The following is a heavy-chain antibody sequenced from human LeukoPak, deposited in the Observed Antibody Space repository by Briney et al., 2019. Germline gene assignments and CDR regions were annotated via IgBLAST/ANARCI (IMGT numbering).Heavy chain of an antibody. Sequence: GGSLRLSCAASGFTFSSYSMNWVRQAPGKGLEWVSSISSSSSYIYYADSVKGRFTISRDNAKNSLYLHMNSLRAEDTAVYYCARAAYYDFWSGYKFYYYYYMDVWGKGTTVTVSS. CDR3: ARAAYYDFWSGYKFYYYYYMDV. J-gene: IGHJ6*03. CDR2: ISSSSSYI. D-gene: IGHD3-3*01. V-gene: IGHV3-21*01. CDR1: GFTFSSYS.